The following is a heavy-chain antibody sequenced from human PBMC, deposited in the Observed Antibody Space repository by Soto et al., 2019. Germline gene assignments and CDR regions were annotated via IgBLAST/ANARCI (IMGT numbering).Heavy chain of an antibody. CDR1: GYTFTGYY. D-gene: IGHD3-16*01. CDR2: INPNSGGT. V-gene: IGHV1-2*04. Sequence: ASVKVSCKASGYTFTGYYMHWVRQAPGQGLEWMGWINPNSGGTNYAQKFQGWVTMTRDTSISTAYMELSRLRSDDTAVYYCALDRGGKHLDAFDIWGQGTMVTVSS. J-gene: IGHJ3*02. CDR3: ALDRGGKHLDAFDI.